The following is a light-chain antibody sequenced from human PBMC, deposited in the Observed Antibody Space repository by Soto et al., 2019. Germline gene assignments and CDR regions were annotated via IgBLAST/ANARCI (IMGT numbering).Light chain of an antibody. CDR2: GAS. Sequence: EIVLTQSPGTLSLSPGEGATLSCRASQSVSSSFLAWYQQKPGQAPRLLIYGASSRATGIPDRFSGSGSGTDFTLTISRLDPEDFAVYYCQQYASSPPTFGQGTKVDIK. J-gene: IGKJ1*01. CDR1: QSVSSSF. V-gene: IGKV3-20*01. CDR3: QQYASSPPT.